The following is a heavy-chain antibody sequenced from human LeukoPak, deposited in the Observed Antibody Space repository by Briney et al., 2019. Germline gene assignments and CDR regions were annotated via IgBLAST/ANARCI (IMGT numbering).Heavy chain of an antibody. CDR3: ARPPYSSGSFDL. V-gene: IGHV3-74*01. D-gene: IGHD6-19*01. CDR1: GFTFSSYW. CDR2: IDSDGSST. J-gene: IGHJ2*01. Sequence: GGSLRLSCAASGFTFSSYWMHWVRQAPGKGLVWVSRIDSDGSSTTYADSVKGRFTISRDNAKNTLYLRMNSLRAEDTAVYYCARPPYSSGSFDLWGRGTLVTVSS.